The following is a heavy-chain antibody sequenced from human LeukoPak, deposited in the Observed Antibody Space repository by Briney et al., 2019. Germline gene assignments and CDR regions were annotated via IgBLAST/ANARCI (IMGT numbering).Heavy chain of an antibody. Sequence: GGSLRLSCAASGFTFSSYGMHWVRQAPGKGLEWVAVISYDGSNKYYADSVKGRFTISRDNSKNTLYLQMNSLRAEDTAVYYCAKPAFRELPDYWGQGTLVTVSS. D-gene: IGHD3-10*01. CDR1: GFTFSSYG. CDR2: ISYDGSNK. CDR3: AKPAFRELPDY. V-gene: IGHV3-30*18. J-gene: IGHJ4*02.